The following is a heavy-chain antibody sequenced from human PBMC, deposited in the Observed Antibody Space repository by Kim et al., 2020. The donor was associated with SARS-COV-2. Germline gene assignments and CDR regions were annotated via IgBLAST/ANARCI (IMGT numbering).Heavy chain of an antibody. CDR1: GGSISASD. D-gene: IGHD6-19*01. V-gene: IGHV4-59*08. J-gene: IGHJ3*02. CDR3: ARRRPVAGHAFDI. CDR2: IYYSGGT. Sequence: SETLSLTCTVSGGSISASDWSWVRQPPGKGLEWIGYIYYSGGTNYNPSLKSRVTISVDTSKNQLSLKLSSVTAADTAVYYCARRRPVAGHAFDIWGQGTMITVSS.